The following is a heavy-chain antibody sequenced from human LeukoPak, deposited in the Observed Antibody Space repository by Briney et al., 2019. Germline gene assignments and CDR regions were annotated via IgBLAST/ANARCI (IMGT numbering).Heavy chain of an antibody. CDR1: GFTFSSYG. CDR3: ARSTSHYYYYYMDV. V-gene: IGHV3-30*02. CDR2: IRYDGSNK. J-gene: IGHJ6*03. Sequence: GGSLRLSCAASGFTFSSYGMHWVRQAPGKGLEWVAFIRYDGSNKYYADSVKGRFTISRDNSKNTLYLQMNSLRAEDTAVYYCARSTSHYYYYYMDVWGKGTTVTISS.